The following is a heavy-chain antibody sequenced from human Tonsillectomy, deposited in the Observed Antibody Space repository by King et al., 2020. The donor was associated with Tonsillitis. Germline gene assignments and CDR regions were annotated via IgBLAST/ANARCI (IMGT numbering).Heavy chain of an antibody. CDR3: AMGIATAGFTGHWLDP. CDR1: GGPISRYY. D-gene: IGHD6-25*01. J-gene: IGHJ5*02. V-gene: IGHV4-59*01. Sequence: QLQESGPGLVKPSETLSLTCTVSGGPISRYYWSWIRPPPGKGLEWSGYIYYSGSTNYNPSLKSRVTISIDTSKNQFSLELSSVTAADTAVYYCAMGIATAGFTGHWLDPWGQGTLVTVSS. CDR2: IYYSGST.